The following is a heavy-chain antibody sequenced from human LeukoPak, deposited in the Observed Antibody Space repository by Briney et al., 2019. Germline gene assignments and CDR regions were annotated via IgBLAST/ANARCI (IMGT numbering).Heavy chain of an antibody. Sequence: SGTLSLTCAVSGDSISTNAWWSWVRQPPGKGLEWIGGIFDRGSPNYNPSLKSRVTISVDKSKNQFSLELTSVTAADTAVYYCARGIGSYNDYWGQGTLVTVSS. CDR3: ARGIGSYNDY. V-gene: IGHV4-4*02. CDR2: IFDRGSP. J-gene: IGHJ4*02. CDR1: GDSISTNAW. D-gene: IGHD1-26*01.